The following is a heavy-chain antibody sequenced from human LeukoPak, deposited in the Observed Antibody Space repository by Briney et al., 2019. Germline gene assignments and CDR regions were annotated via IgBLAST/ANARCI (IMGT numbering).Heavy chain of an antibody. V-gene: IGHV4-61*02. CDR1: GGSISSGSYY. J-gene: IGHJ5*02. D-gene: IGHD2-2*01. Sequence: PAETLSLTCTVSGGSISSGSYYWSWIRQPAGKGLEWIGRIYTSGSTNYNPSLKSRVTISVGTSKNQFSLKLSSVTAADTAVYYCARESLDIVVVPAAFFDPWGQGTPVTVSS. CDR2: IYTSGST. CDR3: ARESLDIVVVPAAFFDP.